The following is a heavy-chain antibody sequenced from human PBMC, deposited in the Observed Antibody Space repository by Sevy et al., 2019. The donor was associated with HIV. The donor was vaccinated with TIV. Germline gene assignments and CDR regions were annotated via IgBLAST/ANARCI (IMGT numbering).Heavy chain of an antibody. D-gene: IGHD2-21*02. Sequence: ASLKVSCKASGGTLNNYGMNWVRQAPGQGLEWMGGIIPSVGIASYAQKIKGRAAISADTSTNTLYLEVGRLRSDDTAVYFCASVRPCGGDCYFFDTWGQGTLVTVSS. CDR2: IIPSVGIA. V-gene: IGHV1-69*10. CDR1: GGTLNNYG. CDR3: ASVRPCGGDCYFFDT. J-gene: IGHJ4*02.